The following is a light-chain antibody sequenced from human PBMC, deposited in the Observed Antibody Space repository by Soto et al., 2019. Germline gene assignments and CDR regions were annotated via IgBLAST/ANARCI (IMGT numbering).Light chain of an antibody. V-gene: IGKV3-20*01. CDR1: QSVRGY. CDR2: GAS. CDR3: QHYGSSWT. Sequence: VLSQSPATLSLSQGERATLSCRASQSVRGYLAWYQQKPGQAPRLLMYGASNRATGIPARFSGSGSGTEFTLTISRLEPEDFAVYYCQHYGSSWTFGQGTKVDI. J-gene: IGKJ1*01.